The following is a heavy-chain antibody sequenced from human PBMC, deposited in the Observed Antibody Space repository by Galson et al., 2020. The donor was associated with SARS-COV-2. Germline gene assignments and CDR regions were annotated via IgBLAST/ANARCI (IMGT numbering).Heavy chain of an antibody. V-gene: IGHV2-70*12. CDR3: ARLQSHDDAIDT. CDR2: IDWADDQ. Sequence: SGPTLVKPTQTLSLTCTFSGFSLSTRGMCVSWVRQPPGKALEWLALIDWADDQYYSPSLKTRLTISKDTSKDRVVLTMTNMDPVDTATYYCARLQSHDDAIDTWGQGTMVTVAS. CDR1: GFSLSTRGMC. J-gene: IGHJ3*02.